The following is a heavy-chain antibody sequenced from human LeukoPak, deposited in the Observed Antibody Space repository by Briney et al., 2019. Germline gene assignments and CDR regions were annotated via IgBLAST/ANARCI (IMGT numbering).Heavy chain of an antibody. V-gene: IGHV1-18*01. D-gene: IGHD7-27*01. J-gene: IGHJ6*02. CDR3: ARGLPWGQNSLYGMDV. CDR1: GYTFTSYG. CDR2: ISAYNGNA. Sequence: ASVKVSCKASGYTFTSYGVSWVRQAPGQGLEWMGWISAYNGNANYAQKVQAGVTMTRDTSTSTAYMELRSLRSDVTAVYYCARGLPWGQNSLYGMDVWGQGTTVTVSS.